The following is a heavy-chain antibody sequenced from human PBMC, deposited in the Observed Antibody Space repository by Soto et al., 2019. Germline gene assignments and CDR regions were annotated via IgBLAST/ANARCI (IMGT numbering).Heavy chain of an antibody. CDR1: GGTFSSYA. CDR2: IIPIFGTA. J-gene: IGHJ3*02. V-gene: IGHV1-69*06. Sequence: GASVKVSCKASGGTFSSYAISWLRQAPGQGLEWMGGIIPIFGTANYAQKFQGRVTITADKSTSTAYMELSRLTSEDTAVYYCAGRLFGSSRAFDIGGQGTMVTVS. D-gene: IGHD1-26*01. CDR3: AGRLFGSSRAFDI.